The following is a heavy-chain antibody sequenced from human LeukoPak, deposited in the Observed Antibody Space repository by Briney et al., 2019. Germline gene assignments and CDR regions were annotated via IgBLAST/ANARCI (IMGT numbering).Heavy chain of an antibody. V-gene: IGHV4-4*07. D-gene: IGHD3-22*01. Sequence: SETLSLTCTVSGGSISSYYWSWIRQPAGKGLEWIGRIYTSGSTNYNPSLKSRVTMSVDTSKNQFSLKLSSVTAADTAVYYCASYDLDYYDSSGYKGSFDYWGQGTLVTVSS. CDR3: ASYDLDYYDSSGYKGSFDY. CDR1: GGSISSYY. J-gene: IGHJ4*02. CDR2: IYTSGST.